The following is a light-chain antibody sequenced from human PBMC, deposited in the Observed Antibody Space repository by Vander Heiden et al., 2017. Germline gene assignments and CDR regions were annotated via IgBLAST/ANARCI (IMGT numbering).Light chain of an antibody. V-gene: IGKV1-5*01. CDR3: QQYKRYST. Sequence: DIQMTQSPSTLSASVGERVTITCRASQSISSWLAWYQQKPGKAPKLLIYDASSLESGVPSRFSGSGSGTEFTLTISSLQPDDFATYYCQQYKRYSTFGQGTKLEIK. CDR2: DAS. J-gene: IGKJ2*01. CDR1: QSISSW.